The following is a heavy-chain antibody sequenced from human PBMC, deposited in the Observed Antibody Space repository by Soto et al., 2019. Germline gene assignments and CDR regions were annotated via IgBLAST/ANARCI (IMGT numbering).Heavy chain of an antibody. V-gene: IGHV4-59*12. Sequence: PSETLSLTCTVSGGSISSYYWSWIRQPPGKGLEWIGYIYYSGSTNYNPSLKSRVTISVDTSKNQFSLKLSSVTAADTAVYYCARRSFVVLAIPFDYWGQGTLVTVSS. D-gene: IGHD2-21*01. CDR1: GGSISSYY. CDR2: IYYSGST. CDR3: ARRSFVVLAIPFDY. J-gene: IGHJ4*02.